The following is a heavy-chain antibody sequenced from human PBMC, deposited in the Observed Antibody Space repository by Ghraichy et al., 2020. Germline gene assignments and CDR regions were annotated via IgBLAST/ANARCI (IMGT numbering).Heavy chain of an antibody. CDR3: AKDLIY. CDR1: GFTVSSNY. D-gene: IGHD2-21*01. CDR2: IYGDGTT. Sequence: GESLNISCAASGFTVSSNYMSWVRQAPGKGLEWVSVIYGDGTTHYADSEKGRFTISRDNSKNTLYLQMNSLRAEDMAVYYCAKDLIYWGQGTLVTVSS. V-gene: IGHV3-66*01. J-gene: IGHJ4*02.